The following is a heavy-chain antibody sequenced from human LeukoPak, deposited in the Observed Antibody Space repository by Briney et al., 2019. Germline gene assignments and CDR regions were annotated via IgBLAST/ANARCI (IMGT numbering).Heavy chain of an antibody. CDR2: TYYRSQWYY. CDR3: VRTAAAISYGMDV. J-gene: IGHJ6*02. V-gene: IGHV6-1*01. Sequence: SQTLSLTCAISGDSVSSNSVAWNWIRQSPSRGPEWLGRTYYRSQWYYDYAVSVKSRITINPDTSKNQFSLQLNSVTPEDTAVYYCVRTAAAISYGMDVWGQGTTVIVSS. CDR1: GDSVSSNSVA. D-gene: IGHD6-13*01.